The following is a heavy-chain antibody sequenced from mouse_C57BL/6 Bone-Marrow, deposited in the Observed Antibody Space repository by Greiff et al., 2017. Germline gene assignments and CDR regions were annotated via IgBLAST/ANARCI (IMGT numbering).Heavy chain of an antibody. V-gene: IGHV5-17*01. CDR2: ISSGSSTI. CDR1: GFTFSDYG. Sequence: EVMLVESGGGLVKPGGSLKLSCAASGFTFSDYGMHWVRQAPEKGLEWVAYISSGSSTIYYADTVKGRFTISRDNAKNTLFLQMTSLRSEDTAMYYCARQGNYVARDYWGQGTSVTVSS. CDR3: ARQGNYVARDY. J-gene: IGHJ4*01. D-gene: IGHD1-1*01.